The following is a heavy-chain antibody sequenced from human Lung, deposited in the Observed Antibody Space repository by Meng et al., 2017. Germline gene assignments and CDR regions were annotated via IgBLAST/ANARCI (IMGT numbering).Heavy chain of an antibody. V-gene: IGHV4-31*03. CDR2: IHYSRST. D-gene: IGHD3-22*01. CDR1: GGSLSSGTYY. Sequence: QAQLQVSRSGPVKASHALSLDFPVTGGSLSSGTYYWGWIRQLPGKGLEWIAYIHYSRSTYYSPSHKSRVTISVDTSKNQLSLKLNSMTATHTAVYYCARYVFDSSSLYSNWFDPWGQGTLVTVSS. CDR3: ARYVFDSSSLYSNWFDP. J-gene: IGHJ5*02.